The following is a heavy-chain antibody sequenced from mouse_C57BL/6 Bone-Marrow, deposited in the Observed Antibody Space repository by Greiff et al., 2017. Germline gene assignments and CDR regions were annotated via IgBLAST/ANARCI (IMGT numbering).Heavy chain of an antibody. CDR3: AILGLITTVVRRGYGYFGV. Sequence: EVQRVESGGGLVQPGGSLKLSCAASGFTFSDYGMACFRQASRKGPEWVAFFSNLAYSIHYADTVTGRFTISSENAKNTLYLELSSLRSEDTAMYYCAILGLITTVVRRGYGYFGVWGTGTTVTVSS. CDR2: FSNLAYSI. J-gene: IGHJ1*03. V-gene: IGHV5-15*01. D-gene: IGHD1-1*01. CDR1: GFTFSDYG.